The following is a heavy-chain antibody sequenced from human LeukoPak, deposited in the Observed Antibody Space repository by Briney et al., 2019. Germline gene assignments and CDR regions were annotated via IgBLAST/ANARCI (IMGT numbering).Heavy chain of an antibody. CDR3: AREYYGVIFSHYLDV. CDR2: ISISSSNI. Sequence: GGSMRLSCAASGFRVSGYDLNWIRQAPGKGLEWIAYISISSSNIHYADSVRGRFTISRDNANNSLYLQLSSLRVEDTAVYYCAREYYGVIFSHYLDVWGKGTTVSVSS. J-gene: IGHJ6*04. CDR1: GFRVSGYD. V-gene: IGHV3-11*06. D-gene: IGHD3/OR15-3a*01.